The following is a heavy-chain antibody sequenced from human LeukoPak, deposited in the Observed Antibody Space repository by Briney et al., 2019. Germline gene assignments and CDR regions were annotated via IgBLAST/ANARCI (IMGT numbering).Heavy chain of an antibody. CDR1: GDSISSGGYY. V-gene: IGHV4-30-2*03. Sequence: SQTLSLTCTVSGDSISSGGYYWSWLRQPPGKGLEWIGTMFHSGNTYYNPSLNSRVTLSVDTSKNQFSLELNSVTAADTAVYYCAKVGYCDAGPCYFDSWGQGTLVTVSS. CDR2: MFHSGNT. D-gene: IGHD2-15*01. J-gene: IGHJ4*02. CDR3: AKVGYCDAGPCYFDS.